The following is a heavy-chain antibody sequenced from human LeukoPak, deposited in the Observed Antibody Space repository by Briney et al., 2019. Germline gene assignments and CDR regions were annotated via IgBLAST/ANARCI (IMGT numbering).Heavy chain of an antibody. CDR2: IKQDGSEK. CDR1: GFTFSSYW. V-gene: IGHV3-7*01. CDR3: ARDDDSSGYPLDAFDI. J-gene: IGHJ3*02. Sequence: PGGSLRLSCAASGFTFSSYWMSWVRQAPGKGLEWVANIKQDGSEKYYVDSVKGRFTISRDNDKNSLYLQMNSLRAEDTAVYYCARDDDSSGYPLDAFDIWGQGTMVTVSS. D-gene: IGHD3-22*01.